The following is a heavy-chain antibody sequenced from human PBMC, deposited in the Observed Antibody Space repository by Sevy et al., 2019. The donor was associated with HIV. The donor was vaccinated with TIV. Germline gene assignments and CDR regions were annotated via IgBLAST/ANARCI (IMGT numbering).Heavy chain of an antibody. D-gene: IGHD6-13*01. CDR3: EGITTAGRDY. J-gene: IGHJ4*02. CDR2: ISSSSSYI. Sequence: GGSLRLSCAASGFTFSDYYMSWIRQAPGKGLEWLSYISSSSSYITYADSVKGRFTISRDNAKNTLYLQMNSLRAEDTAVYYCEGITTAGRDYWGQGTLVTVSS. CDR1: GFTFSDYY. V-gene: IGHV3-11*03.